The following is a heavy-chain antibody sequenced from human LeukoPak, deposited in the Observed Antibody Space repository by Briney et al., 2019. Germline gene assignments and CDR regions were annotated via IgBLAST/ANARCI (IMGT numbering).Heavy chain of an antibody. CDR3: ARFSSDNGVYAAGDC. V-gene: IGHV3-30-3*01. CDR2: MSYDGSNK. Sequence: GGSLRLSCAASGFTFSSYAMHWVRQAPGKGLECVAVMSYDGSNKYYADSVKGRFTISRDNSKNTLYLQMNSLRAEDTAVYYCARFSSDNGVYAAGDCWGQGTLVTVSS. J-gene: IGHJ4*02. CDR1: GFTFSSYA. D-gene: IGHD2-8*01.